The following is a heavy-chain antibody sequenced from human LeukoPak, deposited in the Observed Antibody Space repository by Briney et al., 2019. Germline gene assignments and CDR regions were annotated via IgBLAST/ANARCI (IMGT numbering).Heavy chain of an antibody. D-gene: IGHD6-13*01. V-gene: IGHV3-30*02. CDR1: GFTFSSYG. Sequence: GGSLRLSCAASGFTFSSYGMHWVRQAPGKGLEWVAFIRYDGSNKYYADSVKGRFTISRDNSKNTLYLQMNSLRAEDTAVYYCAKKYSSSWYVWFDPWGQGTLVTVSS. CDR3: AKKYSSSWYVWFDP. CDR2: IRYDGSNK. J-gene: IGHJ5*02.